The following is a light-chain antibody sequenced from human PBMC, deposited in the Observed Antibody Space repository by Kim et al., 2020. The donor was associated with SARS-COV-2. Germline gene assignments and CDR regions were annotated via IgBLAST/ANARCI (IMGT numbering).Light chain of an antibody. CDR1: QSISSW. CDR2: KAS. V-gene: IGKV1-5*03. J-gene: IGKJ2*01. CDR3: QQYNSYPYT. Sequence: ASVEDQVTITCRASQSISSWLAWYQQKPGKAPKLLIYKASSLESGVPSRFSGSGSGTEFTLTISSLQPDDFATYYCQQYNSYPYTFGQGTKLEI.